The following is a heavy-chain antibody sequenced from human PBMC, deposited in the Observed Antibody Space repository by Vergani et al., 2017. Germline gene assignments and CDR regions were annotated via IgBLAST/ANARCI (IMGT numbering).Heavy chain of an antibody. D-gene: IGHD3-22*01. CDR2: ISWDGGGT. CDR1: GFTFDDYT. CDR3: SRIGAGDYYDSSGFYYFDY. J-gene: IGHJ4*02. Sequence: EVQLVESGGVVVQPGGSLRLSCAASGFTFDDYTMHWVRQGPGKGLEWVSLISWDGGGTYYADSVKGRFTISRDNSKNSLYLQMNSLRTEDTALYYCSRIGAGDYYDSSGFYYFDYWGQGTLVTVSS. V-gene: IGHV3-43*01.